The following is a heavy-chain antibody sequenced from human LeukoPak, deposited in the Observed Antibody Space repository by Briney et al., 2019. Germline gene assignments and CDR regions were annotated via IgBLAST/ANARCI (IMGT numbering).Heavy chain of an antibody. CDR3: ARALPYYDILTGYPNAFDI. J-gene: IGHJ3*02. CDR2: INHSGST. V-gene: IGHV4-34*01. Sequence: SETLPLTCAVYGGSFSGYYWSWIRQPPGKGLEWIGEINHSGSTNYNPSLKSRVTISVDTSKNQFSLKLSSVTAADTAVYYCARALPYYDILTGYPNAFDIWGQGTMVTVSS. CDR1: GGSFSGYY. D-gene: IGHD3-9*01.